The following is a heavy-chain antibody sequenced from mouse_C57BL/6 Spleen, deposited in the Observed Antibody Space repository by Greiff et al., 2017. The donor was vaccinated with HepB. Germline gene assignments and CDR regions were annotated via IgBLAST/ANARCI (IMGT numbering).Heavy chain of an antibody. D-gene: IGHD1-1*01. CDR2: ISDGGSYT. CDR1: GFTFSSYA. Sequence: EVNVVESGGGLVKPGGSLKLSCAASGFTFSSYAMSWVRQTPEKRLEWVATISDGGSYTYYPDNVKGRFTISRDNAKNNLYLQMSHLKSEDTAMYYCAREGYYGSSDYWGQGTTLTVSS. J-gene: IGHJ2*01. CDR3: AREGYYGSSDY. V-gene: IGHV5-4*01.